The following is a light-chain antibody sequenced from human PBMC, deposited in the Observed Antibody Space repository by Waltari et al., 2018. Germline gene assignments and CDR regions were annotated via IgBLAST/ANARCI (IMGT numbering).Light chain of an antibody. CDR2: ASS. Sequence: DIQMTQSPSSLSASVGDRVTIPCRASQTINSYLNWYQQKLGKAPKLLIYASSSLQSGVPSRFSGSGSGTDFTLTISCLQFEDLATYYCQQSYSMPRTFGQGTKVEIK. CDR3: QQSYSMPRT. V-gene: IGKV1-39*01. J-gene: IGKJ1*01. CDR1: QTINSY.